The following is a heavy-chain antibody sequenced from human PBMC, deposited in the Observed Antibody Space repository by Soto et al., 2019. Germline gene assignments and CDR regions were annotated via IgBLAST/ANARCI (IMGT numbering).Heavy chain of an antibody. V-gene: IGHV4-4*02. CDR3: ARDGEKTVAFYI. Sequence: QVQLQESGPGLVKPSGTLSLTCAVSGGSISSNNWWRWVRQPPGKGLEGIGEIYHSGSSNYNPSFKSRVPISVDKSKNQFSLKLSSVTAADTAVYYCARDGEKTVAFYIWGQGTKVTVSS. CDR1: GGSISSNNW. J-gene: IGHJ3*02. CDR2: IYHSGSS. D-gene: IGHD2-21*01.